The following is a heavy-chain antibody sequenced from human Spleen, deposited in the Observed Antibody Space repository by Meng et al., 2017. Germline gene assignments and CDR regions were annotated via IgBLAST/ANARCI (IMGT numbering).Heavy chain of an antibody. V-gene: IGHV7-4-1*02. Sequence: ASVKVSCKASGYTFSSNAMNWVRQAPGQGLEWMGWINTNTGNPTYAQGFTGRFVFSLDTSVSTAYLQIISLKTEDTAVYYCASGGEGGIALWSGGFYYYGMDVWGQGTTVTVSS. D-gene: IGHD5-18*01. J-gene: IGHJ6*02. CDR1: GYTFSSNA. CDR2: INTNTGNP. CDR3: ASGGEGGIALWSGGFYYYGMDV.